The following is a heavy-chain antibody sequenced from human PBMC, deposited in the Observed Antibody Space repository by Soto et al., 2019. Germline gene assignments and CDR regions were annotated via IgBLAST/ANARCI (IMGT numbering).Heavy chain of an antibody. D-gene: IGHD5-12*01. CDR1: GGTFSSYA. Sequence: SVKVSCKASGGTFSSYAISWVRQAPGQGLEWMGGIIPIFGTANYAQKFQGRVTITAYESTSTAYMELSSLRSEDTAVYYCARSHTPHSGYSWKPRALPGDAFDIWGQGTMVTVSS. CDR2: IIPIFGTA. J-gene: IGHJ3*02. CDR3: ARSHTPHSGYSWKPRALPGDAFDI. V-gene: IGHV1-69*13.